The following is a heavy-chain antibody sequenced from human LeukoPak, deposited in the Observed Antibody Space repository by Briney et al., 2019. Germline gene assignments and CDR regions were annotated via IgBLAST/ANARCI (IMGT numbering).Heavy chain of an antibody. D-gene: IGHD6-13*01. CDR1: GFTFSSYA. V-gene: IGHV3-23*01. Sequence: GGSLRLSCAASGFTFSSYAMSWVRQAPGEGPEWVSAISGSGGSTYYADSVKGRFTISRDNSKNTLYLQMNSLRAEDTAVYYCAKFPSSWYEGYYFDYWGQGTLVTVSS. J-gene: IGHJ4*02. CDR2: ISGSGGST. CDR3: AKFPSSWYEGYYFDY.